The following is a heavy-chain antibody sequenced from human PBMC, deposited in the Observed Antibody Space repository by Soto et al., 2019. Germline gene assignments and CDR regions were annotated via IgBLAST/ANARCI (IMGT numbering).Heavy chain of an antibody. CDR2: ISGSGGST. CDR1: GFTFSSYA. D-gene: IGHD3-22*01. V-gene: IGHV3-23*01. J-gene: IGHJ3*02. CDR3: ANGHSSGYYFSAAFDI. Sequence: EVQLLESGGGLVQPGGSLRLSCAASGFTFSSYAMSWVRQAPGKGLEWVSAISGSGGSTYYADSVKGRFTISRDNSKNTLYLQMNSLRAEDTAVYYCANGHSSGYYFSAAFDIWGQGTMVTVSS.